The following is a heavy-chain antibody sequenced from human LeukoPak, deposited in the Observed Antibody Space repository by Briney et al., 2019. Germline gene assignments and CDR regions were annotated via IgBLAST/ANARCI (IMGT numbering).Heavy chain of an antibody. J-gene: IGHJ4*02. CDR3: ARVRSSGYYRMDY. Sequence: GGSLRLPCAASGFTFSSYSMNWVRQAPGKGLEWVSSISSSSSYIYYADSVKGRFTISRDNAKNSLYLQMNSLRAEDTAVYYCARVRSSGYYRMDYWGQGTLVTVSS. D-gene: IGHD3-22*01. CDR1: GFTFSSYS. CDR2: ISSSSSYI. V-gene: IGHV3-21*01.